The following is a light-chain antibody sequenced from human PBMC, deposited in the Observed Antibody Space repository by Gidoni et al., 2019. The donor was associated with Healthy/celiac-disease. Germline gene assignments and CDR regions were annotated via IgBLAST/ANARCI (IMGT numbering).Light chain of an antibody. CDR1: QRIIST. CDR3: EHYKNGPPYS. CDR2: GAS. V-gene: IGKV3-15*01. J-gene: IGKJ2*03. Sequence: EIVMTHSPATLSVSPGERATLSCRATQRIISTLSWYEKKPGQAPRLLIYGASTRATGIPARCSGSGSGTEFILTLSSLQSEDFAVYYCEHYKNGPPYSFGQGTKLEIK.